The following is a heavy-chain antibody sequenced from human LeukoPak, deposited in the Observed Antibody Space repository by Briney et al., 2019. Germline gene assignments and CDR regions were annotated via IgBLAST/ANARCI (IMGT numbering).Heavy chain of an antibody. J-gene: IGHJ4*02. CDR3: ARSVGSSRPKIDY. D-gene: IGHD6-13*01. Sequence: PGGSLRLSCAASGFTFSSYSMNWVRQAPGKGLEWVSYISSSTSTIYYADSVKGRFTTSRDNAKNSLYLQMNSLRAEDTAVYYCARSVGSSRPKIDYWGQGTLVTVSS. CDR1: GFTFSSYS. V-gene: IGHV3-48*04. CDR2: ISSSTSTI.